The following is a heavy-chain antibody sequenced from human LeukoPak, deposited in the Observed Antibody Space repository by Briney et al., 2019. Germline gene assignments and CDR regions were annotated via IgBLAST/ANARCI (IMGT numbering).Heavy chain of an antibody. D-gene: IGHD3-16*01. CDR2: ISKSADST. Sequence: GGSLRLSCAASGFTFNNYAMSWVRQAPGKGLEWVSEISKSADSTYYADSVKGRFSISRDNSKNTLYLQMNSLRAEDTAVYYCAKGIDNGGNPFDYWGQGTLVTVSS. CDR3: AKGIDNGGNPFDY. V-gene: IGHV3-23*01. CDR1: GFTFNNYA. J-gene: IGHJ4*02.